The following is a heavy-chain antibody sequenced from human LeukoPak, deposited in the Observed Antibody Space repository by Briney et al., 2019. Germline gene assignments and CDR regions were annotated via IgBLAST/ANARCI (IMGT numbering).Heavy chain of an antibody. V-gene: IGHV3-30-3*01. CDR3: ARVNVDTAMTSWFDP. CDR2: ISYDGSNK. J-gene: IGHJ5*02. Sequence: PGGSLRLSCAASGFTFSSYAMHWVRQAPGKGLEWVAVISYDGSNKYYADSVKGRFTISRDNSKNTLYLQMNSLRAEDTAVYYCARVNVDTAMTSWFDPWGQGTLVTVSS. CDR1: GFTFSSYA. D-gene: IGHD5-18*01.